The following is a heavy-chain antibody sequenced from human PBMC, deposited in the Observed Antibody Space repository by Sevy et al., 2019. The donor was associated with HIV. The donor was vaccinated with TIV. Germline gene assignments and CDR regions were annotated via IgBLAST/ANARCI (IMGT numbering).Heavy chain of an antibody. D-gene: IGHD5-18*01. CDR2: IKQDGSDQ. CDR3: ARDRGWIELPDYRDV. Sequence: GGSLRLSCAASGFTFSTYWMSWVRQAPGKGLEWVAKIKQDGSDQFYVDSVKGRFAISRDNAKNSLYLQMNSLRAEDTAVYYCARDRGWIELPDYRDVWGKGTTVTASS. V-gene: IGHV3-7*01. CDR1: GFTFSTYW. J-gene: IGHJ6*03.